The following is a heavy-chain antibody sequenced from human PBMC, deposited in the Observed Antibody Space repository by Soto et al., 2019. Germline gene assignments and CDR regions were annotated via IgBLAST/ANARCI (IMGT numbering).Heavy chain of an antibody. Sequence: ASVKVSCKASGYTFTNNAIHWLRQAPGQSPESLGWINVANGNTEYSRNFQGRVTLSGDASADTAYMELSSLRSEDTAVYFCARDLGFDVLTGYSYYYYYAMDVWGQGTTVTVSS. CDR1: GYTFTNNA. CDR3: ARDLGFDVLTGYSYYYYYAMDV. V-gene: IGHV1-3*01. CDR2: INVANGNT. D-gene: IGHD3-9*01. J-gene: IGHJ6*02.